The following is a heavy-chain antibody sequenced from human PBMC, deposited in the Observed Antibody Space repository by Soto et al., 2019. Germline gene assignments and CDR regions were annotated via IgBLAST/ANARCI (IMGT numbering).Heavy chain of an antibody. D-gene: IGHD1-1*01. Sequence: DSVRVCCKASGYTFTAYYLYWVRQAPGQGLEWMGRINPKTGDTNYAPKLLGRVTMTRDTSISTAYMELSSLTSDDTAFYYCANLKLAPNVIGYWGQGILVTGSS. CDR1: GYTFTAYY. CDR3: ANLKLAPNVIGY. J-gene: IGHJ1*01. V-gene: IGHV1-2*06. CDR2: INPKTGDT.